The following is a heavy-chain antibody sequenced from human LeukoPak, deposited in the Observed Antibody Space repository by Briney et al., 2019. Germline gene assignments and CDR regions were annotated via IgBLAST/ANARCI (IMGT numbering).Heavy chain of an antibody. J-gene: IGHJ6*02. CDR1: GFTFTGSA. V-gene: IGHV3-73*01. CDR3: TRHSDRYCSGAGCYVYYYYGMDV. D-gene: IGHD2-15*01. Sequence: GGSLKLSCAASGFTFTGSAIHWVRQASGKGLEWVGRIRSKANSYVTAYAASVNGRFTISRDDSQNTAYLQMNSLQTEDTAVYFCTRHSDRYCSGAGCYVYYYYGMDVWGQGTTVTVAS. CDR2: IRSKANSYVT.